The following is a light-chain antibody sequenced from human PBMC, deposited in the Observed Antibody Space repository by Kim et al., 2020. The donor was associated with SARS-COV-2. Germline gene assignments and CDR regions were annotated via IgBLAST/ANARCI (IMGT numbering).Light chain of an antibody. CDR3: QQYGNSPLT. CDR1: QSVPGNY. Sequence: EIVLTQSPGTLSLSPGEGATLSCRACQSVPGNYLAWYQQRPGQAPRLLIYDASRRATGISDRFSGSGSGTGFTLSISELEPGDFAVYYCQQYGNSPLTFGGGTKLDIK. CDR2: DAS. J-gene: IGKJ4*01. V-gene: IGKV3-20*01.